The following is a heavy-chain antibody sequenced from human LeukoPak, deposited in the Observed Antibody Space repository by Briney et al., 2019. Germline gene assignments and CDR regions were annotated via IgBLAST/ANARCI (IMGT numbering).Heavy chain of an antibody. CDR2: IIPIFGTA. D-gene: IGHD5-24*01. CDR3: ARDLDGYNSHMTQN. V-gene: IGHV1-69*13. Sequence: ASVKVSCKASGYTFTSYYMHWVRQAPGQGLEWMGGIIPIFGTANYAQKFQGRVTITADESTSTAYMELSSLRSEDTAVYYCARDLDGYNSHMTQNWGQGTLVTVSS. CDR1: GYTFTSYY. J-gene: IGHJ4*02.